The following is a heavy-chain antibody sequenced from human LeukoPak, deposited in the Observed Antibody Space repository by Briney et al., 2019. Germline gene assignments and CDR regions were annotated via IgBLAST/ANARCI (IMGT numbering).Heavy chain of an antibody. D-gene: IGHD6-13*01. J-gene: IGHJ4*02. V-gene: IGHV1-3*01. CDR3: ARKTAADPFDY. CDR2: INAGNGNT. CDR1: GYTFTSYA. Sequence: GASAKVSCKASGYTFTSYAMHWVRQAPGQRLEWMGWINAGNGNTKYSQKFQGRVTITRDTSASTAYMELSSLRFEDTAVYYCARKTAADPFDYWGQGTLVTVSS.